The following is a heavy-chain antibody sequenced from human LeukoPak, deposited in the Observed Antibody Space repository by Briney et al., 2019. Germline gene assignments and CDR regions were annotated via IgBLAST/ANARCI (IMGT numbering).Heavy chain of an antibody. CDR2: ITHSGST. Sequence: SETLSLTCAVYGGSFSGYYWSWIRQPPGKGLAWIGEITHSGSTNYNPSLKSRATISGDTSKKQSSLKLSSVTAADTAVYYCARMSDCGDGYWYFDLWGRGTLVTVSS. CDR3: ARMSDCGDGYWYFDL. J-gene: IGHJ2*01. V-gene: IGHV4-34*01. D-gene: IGHD2-21*02. CDR1: GGSFSGYY.